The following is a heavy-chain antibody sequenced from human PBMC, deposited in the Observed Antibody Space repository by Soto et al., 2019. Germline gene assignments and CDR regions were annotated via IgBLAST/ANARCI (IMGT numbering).Heavy chain of an antibody. D-gene: IGHD3-22*01. CDR1: GYSFTSYW. V-gene: IGHV5-51*01. Sequence: GGALKISGEGSGYSFTSYWSGWVRQMPGKGLEWMGIIYPGDSDTRYSPSFQGQVTISADKSISTAYLQWSSLKASDTAMYYCASQNYYDSSGYRSYYYGMDVWGQGTTVTVSS. CDR2: IYPGDSDT. CDR3: ASQNYYDSSGYRSYYYGMDV. J-gene: IGHJ6*02.